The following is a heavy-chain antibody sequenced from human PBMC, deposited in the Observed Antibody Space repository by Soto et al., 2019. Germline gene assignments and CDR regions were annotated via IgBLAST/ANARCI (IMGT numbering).Heavy chain of an antibody. CDR1: GFTFDDYA. Sequence: HPGGSLRLSCAASGFTFDDYAMHWVRQAPGKGLEWVSGISWNSGSIGYADSVEGRFTISRDNAKNSLYLQMNSLRAEDTALYYCAKDKSVVRGVISYYFDYWGQGTLVTVSS. V-gene: IGHV3-9*01. J-gene: IGHJ4*02. CDR3: AKDKSVVRGVISYYFDY. D-gene: IGHD3-10*01. CDR2: ISWNSGSI.